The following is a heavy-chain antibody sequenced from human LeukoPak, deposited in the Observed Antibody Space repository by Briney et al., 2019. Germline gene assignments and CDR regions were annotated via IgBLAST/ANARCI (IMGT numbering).Heavy chain of an antibody. CDR2: INHSGST. V-gene: IGHV4-34*01. CDR1: GGSFSGYY. D-gene: IGHD5-12*01. CDR3: AREGRWSPLLVATQTRYYFDY. Sequence: PSETLSLTCAVYGGSFSGYYWSWIRQPPGKGLEWIGEINHSGSTNYNPSLKSRVTISVDTSKNQFSLKLSSVTAADTAVYYCAREGRWSPLLVATQTRYYFDYWGQGTLVTVSS. J-gene: IGHJ4*02.